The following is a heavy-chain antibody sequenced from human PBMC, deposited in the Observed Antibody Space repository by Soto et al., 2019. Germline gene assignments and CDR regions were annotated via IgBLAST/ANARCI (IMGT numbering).Heavy chain of an antibody. CDR1: GGSISNNY. D-gene: IGHD6-19*01. V-gene: IGHV4-59*01. CDR2: IHYSGST. J-gene: IGHJ1*01. Sequence: SETLSLTCTVSGGSISNNYWSWVRQPPGKGLEWIGYIHYSGSTNYNPSLKSRVTISVDTSKNQFSLKLTSVTAADTAVYYCAGTGYSSGLPGWFQHWGQGTLVTVSS. CDR3: AGTGYSSGLPGWFQH.